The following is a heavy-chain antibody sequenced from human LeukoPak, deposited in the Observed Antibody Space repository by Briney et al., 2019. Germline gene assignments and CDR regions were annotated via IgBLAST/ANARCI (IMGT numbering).Heavy chain of an antibody. J-gene: IGHJ2*01. Sequence: SETLSLTCTVSGGSISSYYWSWIRQPPGKGLEWIGYISYSGSTDYNPSLKSRVTISLDTSKNQFSLRLSSVTAADTAVYYCARGVSDWDWYFDLWGRGTLVTVSS. CDR1: GGSISSYY. CDR3: ARGVSDWDWYFDL. V-gene: IGHV4-59*01. CDR2: ISYSGST. D-gene: IGHD3-9*01.